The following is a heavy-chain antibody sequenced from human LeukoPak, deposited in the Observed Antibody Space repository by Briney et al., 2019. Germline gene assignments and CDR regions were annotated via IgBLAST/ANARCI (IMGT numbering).Heavy chain of an antibody. J-gene: IGHJ4*02. CDR3: AKDVLLWFGELSTREYYFDY. D-gene: IGHD3-10*01. CDR2: INNDGSIT. V-gene: IGHV3-74*01. CDR1: GFTFSSYW. Sequence: GGSLRPSCAASGFTFSSYWMHWVRQDPGKGLVWVSHINNDGSITNYADSVKGRFTISRDSAKNTLYLQMNSLRAEDTAVYYCAKDVLLWFGELSTREYYFDYWGQGTLVTVSS.